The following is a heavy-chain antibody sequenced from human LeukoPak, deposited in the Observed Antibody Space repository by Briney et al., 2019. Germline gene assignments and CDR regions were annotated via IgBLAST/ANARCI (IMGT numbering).Heavy chain of an antibody. V-gene: IGHV3-23*01. CDR2: IRGSGGST. D-gene: IGHD2/OR15-2a*01. CDR1: GFTFSRYG. J-gene: IGHJ4*02. CDR3: AKDSAKKYDDY. Sequence: SGGSLRLSCEASGFTFSRYGMSWVRQAPGKGLEWVSAIRGSGGSTYYADSVKGRFTISRENSKNTLYLQMNSLRAEDTAVYYCAKDSAKKYDDYWGQGTLVTVSS.